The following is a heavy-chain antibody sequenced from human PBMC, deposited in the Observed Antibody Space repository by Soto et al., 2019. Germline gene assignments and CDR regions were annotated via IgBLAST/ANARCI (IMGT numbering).Heavy chain of an antibody. CDR2: IIPIFGTA. D-gene: IGHD1-26*01. J-gene: IGHJ4*02. CDR3: ARHSRNYYLFDY. V-gene: IGHV1-69*12. Sequence: QVQLVQSGAEVKKPGSSVKVSRKASGGTFSSYAISWVRQAPGQGLEWMGGIIPIFGTANYAQKFQGRVTITADESTSTADMELSSLRSEDTAVYYCARHSRNYYLFDYWGQGTLVTVSS. CDR1: GGTFSSYA.